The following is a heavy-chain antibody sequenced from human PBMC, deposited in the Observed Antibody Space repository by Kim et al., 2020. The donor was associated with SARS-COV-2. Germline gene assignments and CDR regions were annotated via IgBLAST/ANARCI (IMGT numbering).Heavy chain of an antibody. CDR3: ARGLGVVPAATRKYYFDY. D-gene: IGHD2-2*01. V-gene: IGHV4-34*01. Sequence: SETLSLTCAVYGGSFSGYYWSWIRQPPGKGLEWIGEINHSGSTNYNPSLKSRVTISVDTSKNQFSLKLSSVTAADTAVYYCARGLGVVPAATRKYYFDYWGQGTLVTVSS. CDR2: INHSGST. CDR1: GGSFSGYY. J-gene: IGHJ4*02.